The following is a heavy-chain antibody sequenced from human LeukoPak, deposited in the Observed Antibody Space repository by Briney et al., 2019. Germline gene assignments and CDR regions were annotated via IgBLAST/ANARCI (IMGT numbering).Heavy chain of an antibody. CDR3: ARTAVDGNEYFDY. V-gene: IGHV3-48*01. Sequence: GGSLRLSCAASGFTFSSYSMNWVRQAPGKGLEWVSYMSSSGATIYYADSVKGRFTISSDNDKNSLYLQMNSLGAEDTAVYYCARTAVDGNEYFDYWGQGTLVTVSS. J-gene: IGHJ4*02. D-gene: IGHD6-19*01. CDR1: GFTFSSYS. CDR2: MSSSGATI.